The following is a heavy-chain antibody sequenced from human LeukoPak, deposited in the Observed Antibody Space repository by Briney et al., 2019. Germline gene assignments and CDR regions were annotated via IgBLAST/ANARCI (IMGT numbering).Heavy chain of an antibody. V-gene: IGHV4-39*01. CDR1: GGSITGTGYY. CDR3: VRQDGGSFYRVDC. J-gene: IGHJ4*02. Sequence: PSETLSLTCAVSGGSITGTGYYWAWIRQPPGKGLEWIGSVYYSGSSYYSPSLKSRVTIPVDTSKNQFSLKLTSLTAADTALYYCVRQDGGSFYRVDCWGQGTLVIVSS. D-gene: IGHD1-26*01. CDR2: VYYSGSS.